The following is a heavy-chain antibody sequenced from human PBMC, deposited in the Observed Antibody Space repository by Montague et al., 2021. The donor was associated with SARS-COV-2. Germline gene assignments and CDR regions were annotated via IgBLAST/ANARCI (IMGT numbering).Heavy chain of an antibody. J-gene: IGHJ6*01. V-gene: IGHV4-34*01. CDR3: ARRVDFTIFGVVTIPGCMDL. Sequence: SETLSLTCAVYGGSFSGYYWSWIRQPPGKGLEWIGEINHSGSTNYNPSLKSRVTISVDTSKNQFSLKLSSVTAADTAVYYCARRVDFTIFGVVTIPGCMDLWGQGNTGPRSS. CDR2: INHSGST. D-gene: IGHD3-3*01. CDR1: GGSFSGYY.